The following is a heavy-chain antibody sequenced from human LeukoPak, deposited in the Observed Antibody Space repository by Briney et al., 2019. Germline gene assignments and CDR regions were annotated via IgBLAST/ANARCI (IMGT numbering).Heavy chain of an antibody. Sequence: GGSLRLSCAASGFPFSSYAMSWVRQAPGKGLEWVSAISGSGGSTYYADSVKGRFTISRDNSKNTLYLQMNSLRAEDTAVYYCARAYCSSTSCPTISEYFQHWGQGTLVTVSS. D-gene: IGHD2-2*01. J-gene: IGHJ1*01. V-gene: IGHV3-23*01. CDR1: GFPFSSYA. CDR2: ISGSGGST. CDR3: ARAYCSSTSCPTISEYFQH.